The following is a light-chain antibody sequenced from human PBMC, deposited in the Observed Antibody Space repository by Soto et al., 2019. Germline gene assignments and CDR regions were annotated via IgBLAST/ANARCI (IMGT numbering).Light chain of an antibody. J-gene: IGKJ1*01. Sequence: DIHLTQSPSTLSASVGDRVTITCRASQSISILLAWYQQKPGKAPNLLIYATSTLETGVSSRFSGSGSGTEFTLTISSLQPDDSATYSCQHYNDFSWTFGQGTKVEI. CDR3: QHYNDFSWT. CDR2: ATS. V-gene: IGKV1-5*03. CDR1: QSISIL.